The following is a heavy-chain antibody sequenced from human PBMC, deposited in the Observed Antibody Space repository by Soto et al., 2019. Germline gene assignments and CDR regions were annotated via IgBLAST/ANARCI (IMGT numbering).Heavy chain of an antibody. Sequence: EVRLVESGGGLLQPGTSVRLSCAALGFSLSSYDLHWVRQVPEKRLEWVAFFGSGGDRHYSGSVKGRVTISRDTAKKSFYLQMNSLKVGDTAVYYCARAQSRNWNARGYGIDVWGQGTTVIVSS. CDR3: ARAQSRNWNARGYGIDV. D-gene: IGHD1-1*01. V-gene: IGHV3-13*04. J-gene: IGHJ6*02. CDR1: GFSLSSYD. CDR2: FGSGGDR.